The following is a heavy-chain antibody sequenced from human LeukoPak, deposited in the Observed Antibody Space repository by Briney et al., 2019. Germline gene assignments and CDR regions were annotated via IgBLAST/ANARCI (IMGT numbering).Heavy chain of an antibody. V-gene: IGHV4-4*07. CDR3: ARDEPDAFDI. J-gene: IGHJ3*02. CDR2: IYTSGST. Sequence: NTSETLSLTCTVSGGSISSYYWSWIRQPAGKGMKWIGRIYTSGSTNYNPSLKSRVTMSVDTSKNQFSLKLSSVTAADTAVYYCARDEPDAFDIWGQGTMVTVSS. CDR1: GGSISSYY.